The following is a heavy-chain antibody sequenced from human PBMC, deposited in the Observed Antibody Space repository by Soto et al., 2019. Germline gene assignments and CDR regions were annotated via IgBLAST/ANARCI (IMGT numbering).Heavy chain of an antibody. Sequence: PGGSLRLSCAASGFTFSSYAMHWVRQAPGKGLEWVAVISYDGSNKYYADSVKGRFTISRDNSKNTLYLQMNSLRAEDTAVYYCARDPYDYGGHFDYWGQGTLVTVSS. CDR3: ARDPYDYGGHFDY. CDR1: GFTFSSYA. J-gene: IGHJ4*02. D-gene: IGHD4-17*01. V-gene: IGHV3-30-3*01. CDR2: ISYDGSNK.